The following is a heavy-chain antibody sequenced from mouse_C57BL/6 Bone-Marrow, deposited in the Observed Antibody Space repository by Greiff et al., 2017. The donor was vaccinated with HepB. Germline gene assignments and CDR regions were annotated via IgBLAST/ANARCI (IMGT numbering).Heavy chain of an antibody. CDR1: GFTFSDAW. J-gene: IGHJ2*01. Sequence: EVQGVESGGGLVQPGGSMKLSCAASGFTFSDAWMDWVRQSPEKGLEWVAEIRNKANNHATYYAESVKGRFTISRDDSKSSVYLQMKSLRAEDTGIYYCTRRPSTMVTTFDYWGQGTTLTVSS. D-gene: IGHD2-2*01. V-gene: IGHV6-6*01. CDR2: IRNKANNHAT. CDR3: TRRPSTMVTTFDY.